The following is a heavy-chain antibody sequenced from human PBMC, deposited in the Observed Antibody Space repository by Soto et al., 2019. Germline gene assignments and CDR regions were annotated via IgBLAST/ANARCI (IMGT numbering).Heavy chain of an antibody. CDR1: GYTFTNYG. CDR3: ARTTHEEPTFDD. V-gene: IGHV1-18*01. J-gene: IGHJ4*02. Sequence: QVQLVQSGAEVKKPGASVKVSCKASGYTFTNYGISWVRQAPGQGLEWMGWVTGYDGNANYVQRFQGRVTMTTDTSTNTAYMDLRRLSSDDTAVYYCARTTHEEPTFDDWGQGTLVTVSS. CDR2: VTGYDGNA. D-gene: IGHD1-26*01.